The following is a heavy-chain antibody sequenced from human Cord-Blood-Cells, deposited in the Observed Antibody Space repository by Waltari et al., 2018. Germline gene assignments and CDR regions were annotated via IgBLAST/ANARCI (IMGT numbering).Heavy chain of an antibody. CDR3: ASGTIRTGMDV. D-gene: IGHD3-3*01. Sequence: QVQLVQSGAEVKKPGASVKVSCKASGYTFTGYYMHWVRQAPGQGLEWRGRINPNSCGTNYAQKFQGRVTMTRDTSTSTAYMELSRLRSDDTAVYYCASGTIRTGMDVWGQGTTVTVSS. CDR2: INPNSCGT. V-gene: IGHV1-2*06. J-gene: IGHJ6*02. CDR1: GYTFTGYY.